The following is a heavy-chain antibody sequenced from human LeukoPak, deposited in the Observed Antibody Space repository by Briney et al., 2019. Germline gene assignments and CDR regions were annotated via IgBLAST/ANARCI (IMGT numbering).Heavy chain of an antibody. J-gene: IGHJ6*03. D-gene: IGHD2-15*01. Sequence: GGSLRLSCAASGFTFSSYWMHWVRQAPGKGLVWVSRINSDGSSTSYADSVKGRFTISRDNAKNTLYLQMNGLRAGDTAVYYCARVPGGNSYYYYMDVWGKGTTVTVSS. CDR2: INSDGSST. CDR1: GFTFSSYW. V-gene: IGHV3-74*01. CDR3: ARVPGGNSYYYYMDV.